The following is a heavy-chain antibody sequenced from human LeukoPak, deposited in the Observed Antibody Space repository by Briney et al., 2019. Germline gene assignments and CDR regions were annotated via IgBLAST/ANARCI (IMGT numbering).Heavy chain of an antibody. J-gene: IGHJ2*01. CDR3: ASLVGATTWYFDL. Sequence: SETLSLTCTVSGGSISSYYWSWIRQPPGKGLEWIGYIYYSGSTNYNPSLKSRVTISVDTSKNQFSLKLGSVTAADTAVYYCASLVGATTWYFDLWGRGTLVTVSS. CDR1: GGSISSYY. V-gene: IGHV4-59*08. CDR2: IYYSGST. D-gene: IGHD1-26*01.